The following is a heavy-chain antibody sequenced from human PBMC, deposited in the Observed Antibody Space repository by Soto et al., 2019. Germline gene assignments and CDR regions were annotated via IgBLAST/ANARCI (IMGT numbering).Heavy chain of an antibody. D-gene: IGHD1-1*01. CDR3: ARNGTLTGYSYGMDV. J-gene: IGHJ6*02. V-gene: IGHV1-69*13. CDR2: IIPIFDTA. CDR1: GGTFSDST. Sequence: SVKVSCKASGGTFSDSTINWVRQAPGQRLEWMGGIIPIFDTANYAEKFQGRVTITADESTSTSFMEVSSLRSEDTAVYYCARNGTLTGYSYGMDVWGQGTMVTVSS.